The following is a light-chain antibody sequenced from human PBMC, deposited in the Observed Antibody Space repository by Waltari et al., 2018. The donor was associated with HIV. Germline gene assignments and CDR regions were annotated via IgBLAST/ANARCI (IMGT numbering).Light chain of an antibody. CDR1: SSNIGSND. CDR3: ATWDDSLNGPL. CDR2: ANN. Sequence: QSVLTQPPSASGTPGQRVTISCSGISSNIGSNDVSWYQQFPGTAPKVLMSANNQRPSGFHDRFSASKSGTSAALAISGLHSEDEADYYCATWDDSLNGPLFGGGTKLTVL. J-gene: IGLJ2*01. V-gene: IGLV1-44*01.